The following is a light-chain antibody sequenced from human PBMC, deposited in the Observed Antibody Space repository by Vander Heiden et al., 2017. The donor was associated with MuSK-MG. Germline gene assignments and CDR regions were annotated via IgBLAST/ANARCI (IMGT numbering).Light chain of an antibody. Sequence: DIQMTQSPSSLSASVGDRVTITCRASQSIISYLNWYQQKPGKAPKLLIYAASSLQSGVPSRFSGSGSRTDFTLTISSLQPEDFATYYCQQSDSTLYTFGQGTKLEIK. CDR3: QQSDSTLYT. J-gene: IGKJ2*01. CDR2: AAS. CDR1: QSIISY. V-gene: IGKV1-39*01.